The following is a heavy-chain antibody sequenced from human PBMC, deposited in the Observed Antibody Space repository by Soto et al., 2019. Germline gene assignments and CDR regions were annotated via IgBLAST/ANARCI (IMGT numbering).Heavy chain of an antibody. Sequence: GGSLRLSCAASGFTFSSYGMHWVRQAPGKGLEWVAVISYDGSNKYYADSVKGRFTISRDNSKNTLYLQMNSLRAEDTAVYYCAKSPGGYYSLAIWGQGTMVTVSS. V-gene: IGHV3-30*18. J-gene: IGHJ3*02. CDR1: GFTFSSYG. D-gene: IGHD3-3*01. CDR3: AKSPGGYYSLAI. CDR2: ISYDGSNK.